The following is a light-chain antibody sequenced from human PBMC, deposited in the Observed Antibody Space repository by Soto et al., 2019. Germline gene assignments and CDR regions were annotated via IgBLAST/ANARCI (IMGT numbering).Light chain of an antibody. CDR2: AAS. CDR1: QGISSY. CDR3: QQLNSYPRT. V-gene: IGKV1-9*01. J-gene: IGKJ2*01. Sequence: DIQLTQSPSFLSASVGDRVTITCRASQGISSYLAWYHQRPGKAPKLLIYAASTLQSGVPSRFSGSGSGTEFTLTISSLQPEDSATFYCQQLNSYPRTFGQGTKLEIK.